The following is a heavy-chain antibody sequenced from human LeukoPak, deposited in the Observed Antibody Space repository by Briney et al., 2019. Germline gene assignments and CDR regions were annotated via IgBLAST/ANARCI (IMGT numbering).Heavy chain of an antibody. Sequence: GGSLRLSCAASGFTFSSYEMNWVRQAPGKGLEWVSYISSSGSTIYYADSVKGRFTISRDNAKNSLYLQMNSLRAEDTAVYYCARAPVTYGSFLDYRGQGTLVTVSS. V-gene: IGHV3-48*03. J-gene: IGHJ4*02. CDR1: GFTFSSYE. CDR2: ISSSGSTI. CDR3: ARAPVTYGSFLDY. D-gene: IGHD3-10*01.